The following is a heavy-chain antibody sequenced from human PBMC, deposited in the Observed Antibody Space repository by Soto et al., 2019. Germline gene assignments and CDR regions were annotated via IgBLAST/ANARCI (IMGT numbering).Heavy chain of an antibody. J-gene: IGHJ4*02. CDR1: GFAFSSYA. V-gene: IGHV3-23*01. CDR2: ISGSGGST. D-gene: IGHD5-12*01. CDR3: AKALRLRLDFEAFDY. Sequence: PGGSLRLSCAASGFAFSSYAMSWVRQAPGKGLEWVSAISGSGGSTYYADSVKGRFTISRDNSKNTLYLLMNSLRDEDTAVYYCAKALRLRLDFEAFDYWRQGTLVTVSS.